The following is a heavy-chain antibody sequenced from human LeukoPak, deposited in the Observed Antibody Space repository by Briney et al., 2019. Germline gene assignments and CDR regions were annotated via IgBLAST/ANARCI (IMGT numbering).Heavy chain of an antibody. J-gene: IGHJ4*02. Sequence: SQTLSLTCTVSGGSISSGSYYWSWIRQPAGKGLEWIGRIYTSGSTNYNPSLKSRVTMSVDTSKNHFSLKLSSVTAADTAVYYCASSYYYGSGNLDYWGQGTMVSVCS. V-gene: IGHV4-61*02. CDR3: ASSYYYGSGNLDY. CDR2: IYTSGST. D-gene: IGHD3-10*01. CDR1: GGSISSGSYY.